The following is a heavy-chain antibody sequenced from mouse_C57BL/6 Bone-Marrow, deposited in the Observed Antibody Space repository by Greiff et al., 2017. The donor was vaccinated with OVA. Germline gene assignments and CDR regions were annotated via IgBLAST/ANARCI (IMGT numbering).Heavy chain of an antibody. Sequence: VQLQQSGAELVKPGASVKLSCKASGYTFTEYTIHWVKQRSGQGLEWIGWCYPGSGSIKYNEKFKDKATLTADKSSSTVYMELSRLTSEDSAVYFCARHASLYYYGSSWFAYWGQGTLVTVSA. CDR2: CYPGSGSI. D-gene: IGHD1-1*01. V-gene: IGHV1-62-2*01. J-gene: IGHJ3*01. CDR3: ARHASLYYYGSSWFAY. CDR1: GYTFTEYT.